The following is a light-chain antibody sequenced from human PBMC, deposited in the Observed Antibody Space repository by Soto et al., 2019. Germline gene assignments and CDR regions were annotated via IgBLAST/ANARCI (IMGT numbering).Light chain of an antibody. Sequence: DIQMTHSPSTLSASVGDRVTITCRASQIISSWLAWYQQKPGKAPNLLIYDASSLEIGVPSRFSGSGSGTEFTLTISSLRPDDFATYYCQQYDTDPYTFGQGTKLEIK. CDR3: QQYDTDPYT. V-gene: IGKV1-5*01. J-gene: IGKJ2*01. CDR2: DAS. CDR1: QIISSW.